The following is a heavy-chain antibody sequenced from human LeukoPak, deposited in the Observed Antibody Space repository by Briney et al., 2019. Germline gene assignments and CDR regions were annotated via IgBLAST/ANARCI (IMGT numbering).Heavy chain of an antibody. Sequence: GGPLQISCKGSGCRFTSYWIGWGRPRPGKGLEWMGIVYPGNSDTRYSPSFQGQVTISADKSISTAYLQWSSLKASDTAMYYCARQDCGGDCSWGYWGQGTLVTVSS. D-gene: IGHD2-21*02. CDR2: VYPGNSDT. V-gene: IGHV5-51*01. J-gene: IGHJ4*02. CDR3: ARQDCGGDCSWGY. CDR1: GCRFTSYW.